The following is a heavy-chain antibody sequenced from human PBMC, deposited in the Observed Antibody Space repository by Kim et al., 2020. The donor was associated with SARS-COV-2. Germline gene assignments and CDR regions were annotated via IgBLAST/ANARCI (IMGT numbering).Heavy chain of an antibody. D-gene: IGHD3-10*01. CDR3: AKDPVLWFGESYFDY. Sequence: GGSLRLSCAASGFTFSSYAMSWVRQAPGKGLEWVSAISGSGGSTYYADSVKGRFTISRDNSKNTLYLQMNSLRAEDTAVYYCAKDPVLWFGESYFDYWGQGTLVTVSS. CDR2: ISGSGGST. CDR1: GFTFSSYA. J-gene: IGHJ4*02. V-gene: IGHV3-23*01.